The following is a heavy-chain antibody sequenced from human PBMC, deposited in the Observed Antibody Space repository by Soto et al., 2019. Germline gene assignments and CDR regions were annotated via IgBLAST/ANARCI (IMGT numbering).Heavy chain of an antibody. CDR1: GGSISRGGYY. J-gene: IGHJ5*02. V-gene: IGHV4-31*03. CDR2: IYYSGST. CDR3: ARDGLYCSGGSCYSKRENWFDP. D-gene: IGHD2-15*01. Sequence: SETLSLTCTVSGGSISRGGYYWSWIRQHPGKGLEWIGYIYYSGSTYYNPSLKSRVTISVDTSKNQFSLKLSSVTAADTAVYYCARDGLYCSGGSCYSKRENWFDPWGQGTLVTVSS.